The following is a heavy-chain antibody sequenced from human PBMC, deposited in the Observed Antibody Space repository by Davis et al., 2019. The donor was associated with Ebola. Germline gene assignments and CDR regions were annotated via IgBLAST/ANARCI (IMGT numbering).Heavy chain of an antibody. CDR3: AISDYDY. CDR2: ISASAGST. Sequence: GESLKTPCVASGFPLSSYAMSWVRQAPGKGLEWVSGISASAGSTYYADSVKGRFTISSDNSKNTLYVQMNSLRAEDTAVYYCAISDYDYWGQGTLVTVSS. J-gene: IGHJ4*02. V-gene: IGHV3-23*01. CDR1: GFPLSSYA.